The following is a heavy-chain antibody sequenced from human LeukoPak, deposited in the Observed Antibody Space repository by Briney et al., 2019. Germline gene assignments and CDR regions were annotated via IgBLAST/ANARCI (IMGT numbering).Heavy chain of an antibody. Sequence: SETLSLTCTVSGYSISSGYYRGWIRPPPGKGLEWIGSIYHSGSTYYNPSLKSRVTISVDTSKNQFSLKLSSVTAADTAVYYCARSVLDSSGWCWFDPWGQGTLVTVSS. CDR3: ARSVLDSSGWCWFDP. J-gene: IGHJ5*02. V-gene: IGHV4-38-2*02. CDR2: IYHSGST. CDR1: GYSISSGYY. D-gene: IGHD6-19*01.